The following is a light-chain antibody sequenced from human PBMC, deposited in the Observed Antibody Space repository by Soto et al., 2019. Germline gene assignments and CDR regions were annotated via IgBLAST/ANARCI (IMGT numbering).Light chain of an antibody. V-gene: IGKV1-5*03. CDR1: QNIQFW. CDR2: KSS. Sequence: DIQMTQSPSTLSASVGDRVTITCRASQNIQFWLAWYQQKPGKAPKLLIQKSSGLESGVPSRFSARGSGTDFALTISSLQHDDFATYYCQQYYSSSSFGRGTKVEVK. J-gene: IGKJ1*01. CDR3: QQYYSSSS.